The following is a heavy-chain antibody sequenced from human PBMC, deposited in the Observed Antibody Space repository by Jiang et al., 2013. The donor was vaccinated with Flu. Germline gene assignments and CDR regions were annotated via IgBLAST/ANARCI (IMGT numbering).Heavy chain of an antibody. V-gene: IGHV1-18*01. Sequence: GAEVKKPGASVKVSCKASGYTFTSYGISWVRQAPGQGLEWMGWISAYNVNTNNAQKLQGRVTMTTDTSTSTAYMELRSLRSDDTAVYYCARDRGYDPTDNIDYWGQGTLVTVSS. CDR2: ISAYNVNT. D-gene: IGHD5-12*01. J-gene: IGHJ4*02. CDR3: ARDRGYDPTDNIDY. CDR1: GYTFTSYG.